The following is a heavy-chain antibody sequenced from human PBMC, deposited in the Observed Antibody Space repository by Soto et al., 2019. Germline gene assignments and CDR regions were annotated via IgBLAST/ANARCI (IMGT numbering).Heavy chain of an antibody. D-gene: IGHD3-10*01. CDR3: ARHANRNYYDAFDI. V-gene: IGHV4-39*01. CDR1: GGSITSGTYY. J-gene: IGHJ3*02. Sequence: QLQLQESGPGLVKPSETLSLTCTVSGGSITSGTYYWGWIRQPPGKGLEWIGSIYYSGSTYYNPSLKSRATISVATSKNQFSLKLTSVTAADTAVYYCARHANRNYYDAFDIWGQGTMVTVSS. CDR2: IYYSGST.